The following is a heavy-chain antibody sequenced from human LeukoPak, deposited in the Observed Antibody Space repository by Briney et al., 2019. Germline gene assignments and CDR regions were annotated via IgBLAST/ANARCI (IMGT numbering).Heavy chain of an antibody. D-gene: IGHD2-15*01. Sequence: GGALRLSCAASGFTLSTYWLTWVRPAPGRGVEGVANINQVGSEQYYVDSVKGRFTTSRDNAKNSLYVQMNSLIVEDTAVYYCVKNLVYCCGGGSCFPFDRWGQGTLVTVSS. CDR3: VKNLVYCCGGGSCFPFDR. J-gene: IGHJ5*02. CDR1: GFTLSTYW. V-gene: IGHV3-7*02. CDR2: INQVGSEQ.